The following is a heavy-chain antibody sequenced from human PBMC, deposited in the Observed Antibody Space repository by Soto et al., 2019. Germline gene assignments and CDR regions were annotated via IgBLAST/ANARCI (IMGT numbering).Heavy chain of an antibody. CDR3: TTGSLDGV. Sequence: EVQLVESGGGLVKPGGSLRLSCAASGFTFSKAWMNWVRQAPGKGLEWVGRIKTNSEGGTTDYAAPVQGRFSLSRDDSRNTLSLQMNSLKTDDTAVYYCTTGSLDGVLGQGATVTVSS. CDR2: IKTNSEGGTT. CDR1: GFTFSKAW. D-gene: IGHD3-16*02. J-gene: IGHJ6*02. V-gene: IGHV3-15*07.